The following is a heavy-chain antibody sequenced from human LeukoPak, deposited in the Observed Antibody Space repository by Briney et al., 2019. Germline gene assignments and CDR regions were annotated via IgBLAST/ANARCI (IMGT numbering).Heavy chain of an antibody. CDR2: IKPDGTTK. J-gene: IGHJ4*02. Sequence: GGSLRLSCAASGFSFSTIYMSWVRQTPGKGLEWVANIKPDGTTKFYVDSVKGRFTISRDNALNSLYLQMNSLRAEDTAIYYCTRSIPYGTTWYGRSDYWGQGTLVTVSS. CDR1: GFSFSTIY. V-gene: IGHV3-7*03. D-gene: IGHD6-13*01. CDR3: TRSIPYGTTWYGRSDY.